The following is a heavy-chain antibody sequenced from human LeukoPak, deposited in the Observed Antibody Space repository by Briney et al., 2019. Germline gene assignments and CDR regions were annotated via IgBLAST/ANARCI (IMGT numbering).Heavy chain of an antibody. CDR1: GFTSSSHL. D-gene: IGHD3-22*01. CDR2: IKQDGSEK. CDR3: ARGGGDYYDSSGYGYYYYGMDV. V-gene: IGHV3-7*01. J-gene: IGHJ6*02. Sequence: GGSLRLSCAASGFTSSSHLMHWVRQAPGKGLEWVANIKQDGSEKYYVDSVKGRFTISRDNAKNSLYLQMNSLRAEDTAVYYCARGGGDYYDSSGYGYYYYGMDVWGQGTTVTVSS.